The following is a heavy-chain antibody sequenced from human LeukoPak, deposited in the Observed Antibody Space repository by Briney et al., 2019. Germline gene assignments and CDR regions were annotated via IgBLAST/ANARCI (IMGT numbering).Heavy chain of an antibody. CDR2: ISGSGDST. CDR3: APLGYFDY. J-gene: IGHJ4*02. V-gene: IGHV3-23*01. D-gene: IGHD6-13*01. Sequence: GGSLRLSCAASGFTFSNYAMRWVRQAPGKGLEWVSGISGSGDSTYYADSVKGRFTISRDNSKNTLYLQMNSLRAEDTAVYYCAPLGYFDYWGQGTLVTVSS. CDR1: GFTFSNYA.